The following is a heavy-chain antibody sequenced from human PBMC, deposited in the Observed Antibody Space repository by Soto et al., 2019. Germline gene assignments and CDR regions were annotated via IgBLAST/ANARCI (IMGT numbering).Heavy chain of an antibody. CDR1: GFTFSSYA. D-gene: IGHD1-1*01. CDR3: ARESTGTGSFDY. CDR2: ISSNGGST. J-gene: IGHJ4*02. Sequence: PGGSLRLSCAASGFTFSSYAMHWVRQAPGKGLEYVSAISSNGGSTYYANSVKGRFTISRDNSKNTLYLQMGSLRAEDMAVYYCARESTGTGSFDYWGQGTLVTVSS. V-gene: IGHV3-64*01.